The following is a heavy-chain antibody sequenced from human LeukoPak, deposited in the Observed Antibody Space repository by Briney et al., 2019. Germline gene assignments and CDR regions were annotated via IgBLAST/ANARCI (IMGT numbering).Heavy chain of an antibody. J-gene: IGHJ4*02. Sequence: GASVKVSCKASGYTFTTYDINWVRQATGQGLEWMGWMNPNSGNTGYAQKFQGRVTITRNTSITTAYMELSSLRSEDTAVYYCARVGYDILTGSLFDYWGQGTLVTVSS. CDR2: MNPNSGNT. D-gene: IGHD3-9*01. CDR3: ARVGYDILTGSLFDY. V-gene: IGHV1-8*01. CDR1: GYTFTTYD.